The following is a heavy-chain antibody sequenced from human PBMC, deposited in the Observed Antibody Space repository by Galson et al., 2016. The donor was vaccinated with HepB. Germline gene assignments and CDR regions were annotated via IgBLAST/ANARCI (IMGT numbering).Heavy chain of an antibody. J-gene: IGHJ5*02. CDR2: ISYDGRNE. V-gene: IGHV3-33*05. CDR3: ARDSLGREYCRVDGYPLFDP. CDR1: GFTFSSYG. D-gene: IGHD2-21*02. Sequence: SLRLSCAASGFTFSSYGIQWVRQAPGKGLEWVAVISYDGRNEYYSDSVKSRFTISRDNSQNTVYLQMKSLRAEDTAVYYCARDSLGREYCRVDGYPLFDPWGQGTLVTVSS.